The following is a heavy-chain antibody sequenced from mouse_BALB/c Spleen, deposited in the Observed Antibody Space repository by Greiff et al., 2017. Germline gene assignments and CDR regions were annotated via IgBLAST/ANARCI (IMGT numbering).Heavy chain of an antibody. J-gene: IGHJ3*01. CDR1: GYTFTNYW. Sequence: KQSGAELVRPGTSVKISCKASGYTFTNYWLGWVKQRPGHGLEWIGDIYPGGGYTNYNEKFKGKATLTADTSSSTAYMQLSSLTSEDSAVYFCARWWGWFAYWGQGTLVTVSA. V-gene: IGHV1-63*02. CDR3: ARWWGWFAY. D-gene: IGHD1-1*02. CDR2: IYPGGGYT.